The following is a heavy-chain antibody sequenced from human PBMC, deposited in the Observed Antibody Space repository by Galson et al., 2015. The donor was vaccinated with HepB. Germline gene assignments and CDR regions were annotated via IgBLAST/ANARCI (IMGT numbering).Heavy chain of an antibody. CDR3: AKNTGYDADDGMDV. Sequence: SLRLSCAASGFTFSTYAMTWVRQAPGKGPEWVSTIGGSGGSTYYADSVRGRFTISRDNSKNTLHLQMNSLRIEDTAVYYCAKNTGYDADDGMDVWGQGTMVTVSS. D-gene: IGHD5-12*01. CDR2: IGGSGGST. CDR1: GFTFSTYA. J-gene: IGHJ6*02. V-gene: IGHV3-23*01.